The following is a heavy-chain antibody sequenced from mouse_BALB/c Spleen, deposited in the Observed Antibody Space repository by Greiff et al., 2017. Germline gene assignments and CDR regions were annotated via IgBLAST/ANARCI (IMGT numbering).Heavy chain of an antibody. V-gene: IGHV14-3*02. CDR3: ARGGLLLFSYAMDY. CDR1: GFNIKDTY. CDR2: IDPANGNT. J-gene: IGHJ4*01. D-gene: IGHD2-3*01. Sequence: VHVKQSGAELVKPGASVKLSCTASGFNIKDTYMHWVKQRPEQGLEWIGRIDPANGNTKYDPKFQGKATITADTSSNTAYLQLSSLTSEDTAVYYCARGGLLLFSYAMDYWGQGTSVTVSS.